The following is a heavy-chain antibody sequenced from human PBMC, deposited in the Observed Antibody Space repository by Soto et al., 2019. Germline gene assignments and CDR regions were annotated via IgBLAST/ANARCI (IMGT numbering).Heavy chain of an antibody. V-gene: IGHV4-31*03. J-gene: IGHJ5*02. CDR1: GDSISSGCNY. CDR3: ARGGCGNTNRKGVWFDP. D-gene: IGHD2-2*01. CDR2: IYYIGSS. Sequence: PSETLSLTCSVSGDSISSGCNYWSWIRQHPGGGLEWIGYIYYIGSSSYNPSLKSRAAISVDTYKNEFSLKLSSVTAADTAVYYCARGGCGNTNRKGVWFDPWGQGTLVTVSS.